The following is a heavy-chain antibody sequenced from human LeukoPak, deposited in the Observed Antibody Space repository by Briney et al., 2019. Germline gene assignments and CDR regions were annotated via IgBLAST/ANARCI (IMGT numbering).Heavy chain of an antibody. CDR1: GFTFSSYS. V-gene: IGHV3-48*04. Sequence: GGSLRLSCAASGFTFSSYSIKWVHLAPGKWLDCVSSIRRSGSTIYYADSVKGRFTISRDNDKNSLYLQMNSLRAEATAVYYCARRGAPYFYYYMDVWGKGTTVTVSS. CDR3: ARRGAPYFYYYMDV. J-gene: IGHJ6*03. CDR2: IRRSGSTI. D-gene: IGHD1-26*01.